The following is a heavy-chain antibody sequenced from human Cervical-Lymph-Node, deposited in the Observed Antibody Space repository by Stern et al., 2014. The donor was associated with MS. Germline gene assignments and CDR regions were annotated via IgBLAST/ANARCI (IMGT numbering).Heavy chain of an antibody. J-gene: IGHJ4*02. D-gene: IGHD2-15*01. CDR3: ARDRHDLGYCSGGSCYLPDY. CDR2: IWYDGSNK. CDR1: GFTFSSYG. V-gene: IGHV3-33*01. Sequence: QVQLVESGGGVVQPGRSLRLSCAASGFTFSSYGMHWVRQAPGKGLEGVAVIWYDGSNKYYADSVKGRFTISRDNSKNTLYLQMNSLRAEDTAVYYCARDRHDLGYCSGGSCYLPDYWGQGTLVTVSS.